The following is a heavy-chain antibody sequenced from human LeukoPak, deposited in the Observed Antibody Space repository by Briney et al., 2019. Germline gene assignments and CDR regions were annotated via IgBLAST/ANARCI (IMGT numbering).Heavy chain of an antibody. V-gene: IGHV1-18*01. D-gene: IGHD1-26*01. CDR3: ARNGMLLEWELPYFDY. J-gene: IGHJ4*02. CDR1: GYTFTSYG. Sequence: ASVKVSCKASGYTFTSYGISRVRQAPGQGLEWMGWISAYNGNTNYAQKLQDRATMTTDTSTSTAYMELRSLRSDDTAVYYCARNGMLLEWELPYFDYRGQGALCTVSS. CDR2: ISAYNGNT.